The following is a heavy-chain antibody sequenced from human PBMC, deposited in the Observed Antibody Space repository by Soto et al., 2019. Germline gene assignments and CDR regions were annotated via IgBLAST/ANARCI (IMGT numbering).Heavy chain of an antibody. CDR1: GFIFDDYA. CDR3: ARDRPYGDPNWFDP. V-gene: IGHV3-9*01. J-gene: IGHJ5*02. CDR2: ISGNSGSL. Sequence: EVQLVESGGGLVQPGRSLRLSCAASGFIFDDYAMHWVRQAPGKGLEWVAVISGNSGSLGYADSVKGRFTISRDNAKNSLYLQMNRLRAEDTALYYCARDRPYGDPNWFDPWGQGTLVTVSS. D-gene: IGHD4-17*01.